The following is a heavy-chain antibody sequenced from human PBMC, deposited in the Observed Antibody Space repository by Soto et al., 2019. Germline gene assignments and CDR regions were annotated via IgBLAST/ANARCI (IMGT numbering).Heavy chain of an antibody. Sequence: GVTRRLSCAGAGFSLSSETMHWGRQAPGKGLEYVAAISFDGGSTYYADFVKGRFTVSIYNYKNPVYLQMSSLSPDDTAVYYCGKWPSLDYTDYTSGVDVWGKGTTVTV. CDR3: GKWPSLDYTDYTSGVDV. CDR2: ISFDGGST. V-gene: IGHV3-64D*06. D-gene: IGHD4-17*01. J-gene: IGHJ6*04. CDR1: GFSLSSET.